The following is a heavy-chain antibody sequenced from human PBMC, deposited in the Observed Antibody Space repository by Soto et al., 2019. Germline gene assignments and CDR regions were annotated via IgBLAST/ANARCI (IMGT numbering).Heavy chain of an antibody. CDR3: AKEPYSYGLGYFDL. J-gene: IGHJ2*01. Sequence: GGSLRLSCAASGFTFGASALQWVRQASGKGLEWLGRIGSKGETYATTYAASVKGRFTISRDDSKKTAYLQMNSLESEDTAVYYCAKEPYSYGLGYFDLWGRGTLVTVSS. CDR1: GFTFGASA. CDR2: IGSKGETYAT. D-gene: IGHD5-18*01. V-gene: IGHV3-73*01.